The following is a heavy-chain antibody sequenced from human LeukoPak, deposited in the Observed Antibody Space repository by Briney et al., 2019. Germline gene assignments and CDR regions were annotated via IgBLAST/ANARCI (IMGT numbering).Heavy chain of an antibody. CDR1: GYTFTSYG. V-gene: IGHV1-18*01. CDR2: ISAYNGNT. Sequence: GASVKVSCEASGYTFTSYGISWVRQAPGQGLEWMGWISAYNGNTNYAQKLQGRVTMTTDTSTSTAYMELRGLRSDDTAVYYCARELPYSSGWYYFDYWGQGTLVTVSS. CDR3: ARELPYSSGWYYFDY. J-gene: IGHJ4*02. D-gene: IGHD6-19*01.